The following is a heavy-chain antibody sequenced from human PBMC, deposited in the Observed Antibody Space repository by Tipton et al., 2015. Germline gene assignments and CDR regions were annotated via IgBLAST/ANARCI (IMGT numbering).Heavy chain of an antibody. CDR2: ISAAAYGT. V-gene: IGHV3-23*01. J-gene: IGHJ4*02. CDR3: AKDSWVSGGSCYDY. CDR1: GFTFRNYA. Sequence: SLRLSCAASGFTFRNYAMSWVRQAPGRGLEWVSAISAAAYGTYYADSVKGRFTVSRDNSKSALYLQMNSLRAEDTAVYYCAKDSWVSGGSCYDYWGQGTLVTVSS. D-gene: IGHD2-15*01.